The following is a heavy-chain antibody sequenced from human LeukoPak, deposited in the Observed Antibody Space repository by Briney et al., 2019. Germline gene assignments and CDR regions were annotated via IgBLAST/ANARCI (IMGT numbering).Heavy chain of an antibody. J-gene: IGHJ4*02. Sequence: SETLSLTCTVSGGSISSGDYYWSWIRQPPGKGLEWTGYIYYSGSTYYNPSLKSRVTISVDTSKNQFSLKLSSVTAADTAVYYCARARRPIVVVPAGRCYFDYWGQGTLVTVSS. V-gene: IGHV4-30-4*01. CDR2: IYYSGST. CDR1: GGSISSGDYY. CDR3: ARARRPIVVVPAGRCYFDY. D-gene: IGHD2-2*01.